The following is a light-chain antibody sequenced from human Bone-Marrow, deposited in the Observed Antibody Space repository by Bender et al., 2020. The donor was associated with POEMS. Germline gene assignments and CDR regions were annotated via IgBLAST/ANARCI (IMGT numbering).Light chain of an antibody. Sequence: QSALTQPASVSGSPGQSITISCTGTSSDVGSYKLVSWYQQHPGKAPKLILSEVNKRPSGVSNRFSGSKSGNTASLTISGLQAEDEAVYYCCSYVTGSSWVFGGGTKLTVL. J-gene: IGLJ3*02. CDR3: CSYVTGSSWV. V-gene: IGLV2-23*02. CDR2: EVN. CDR1: SSDVGSYKL.